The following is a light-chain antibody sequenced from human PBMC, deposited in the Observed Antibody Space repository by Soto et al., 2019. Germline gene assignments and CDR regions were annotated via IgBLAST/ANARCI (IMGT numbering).Light chain of an antibody. CDR1: QGIGND. J-gene: IGKJ1*01. CDR3: QHYNSYSEA. V-gene: IGKV1-5*03. Sequence: DIQMTRSPXXXSXXVXDXVTISCRASQGIGNDLAWYQLKPGKAPKLLIYKASTLKSGVPSRFSGSGSGTEFTLTISSLQPDDFATYYCQHYNSYSEAFGQGTKV. CDR2: KAS.